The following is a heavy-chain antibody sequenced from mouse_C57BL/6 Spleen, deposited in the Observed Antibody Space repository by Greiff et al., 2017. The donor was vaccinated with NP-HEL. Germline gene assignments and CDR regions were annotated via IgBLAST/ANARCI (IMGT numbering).Heavy chain of an antibody. V-gene: IGHV1-26*01. D-gene: IGHD2-1*01. Sequence: EVQLQQSGPELVKPGASVKISCKASGYTFTDYYMNWVKQSHGKSLEWIGDINPNNGGTSYNQKFKGKATLTVDKSSRTAYMELRSLTSEDSAVYYCARPLYYGNYHAMDYWGQGTSVTVSS. CDR1: GYTFTDYY. CDR3: ARPLYYGNYHAMDY. CDR2: INPNNGGT. J-gene: IGHJ4*01.